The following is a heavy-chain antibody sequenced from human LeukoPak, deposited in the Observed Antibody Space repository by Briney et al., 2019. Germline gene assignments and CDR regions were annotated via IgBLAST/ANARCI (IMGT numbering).Heavy chain of an antibody. CDR3: AACADGYGDYETAFDI. CDR2: IYTSGST. D-gene: IGHD4-17*01. V-gene: IGHV4-4*07. Sequence: PSETLSLTCTVSGGSISSYYWSWIRQPAGKGLEWIGRIYTSGSTNYNPSLKSRVTMSVDTPKNQFSLKLSSVTAADTAVYYCAACADGYGDYETAFDIWGQGTMVNVSS. J-gene: IGHJ3*02. CDR1: GGSISSYY.